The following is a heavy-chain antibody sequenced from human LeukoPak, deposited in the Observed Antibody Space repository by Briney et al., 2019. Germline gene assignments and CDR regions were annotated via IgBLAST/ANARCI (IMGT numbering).Heavy chain of an antibody. CDR2: ISGSGGST. J-gene: IGHJ4*02. D-gene: IGHD1-1*01. CDR3: AREHPTQLQLERDYFDY. Sequence: PGGSLRLSCAASGFTFSSYGMSWVRQAPGKELEWVSAISGSGGSTYYADSVKGRFTISRDNSKNTLYLQMNSLRAEDTAVYYCAREHPTQLQLERDYFDYWGQGTLVTVSS. V-gene: IGHV3-23*01. CDR1: GFTFSSYG.